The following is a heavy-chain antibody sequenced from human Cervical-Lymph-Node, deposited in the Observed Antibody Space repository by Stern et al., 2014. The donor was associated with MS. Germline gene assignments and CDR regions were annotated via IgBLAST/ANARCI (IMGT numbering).Heavy chain of an antibody. J-gene: IGHJ4*02. CDR2: ISGSTSYT. V-gene: IGHV3-11*06. CDR1: GFSFSDYY. CDR3: ARGYRSGWYAGSDY. Sequence: MQLVESGGGLVKPGGSLRLSCAASGFSFSDYYMSWIRQAPGKGLEWVTYISGSTSYTKYADSVKGRFTISRDNTKNSLYLQMNSLSAEDTAVYYCARGYRSGWYAGSDYWGQGSLVTVSS. D-gene: IGHD6-19*01.